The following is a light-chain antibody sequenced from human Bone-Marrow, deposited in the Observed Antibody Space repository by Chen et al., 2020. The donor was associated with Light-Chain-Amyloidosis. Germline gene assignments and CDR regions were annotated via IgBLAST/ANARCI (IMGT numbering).Light chain of an antibody. Sequence: EIVLTQSPGTLSLSPGEGANLSCRASQTISINYLTWYQQKFGQAPRLLIYGSSSRATGIPDRFTGSGSGTDFSLTINRLEHEDFAMYYCQQYGTSPLTFGGGTKVEIK. J-gene: IGKJ4*01. V-gene: IGKV3-20*01. CDR1: QTISINY. CDR3: QQYGTSPLT. CDR2: GSS.